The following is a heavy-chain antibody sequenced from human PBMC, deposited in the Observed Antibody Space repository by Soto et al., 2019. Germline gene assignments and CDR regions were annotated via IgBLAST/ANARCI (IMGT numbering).Heavy chain of an antibody. D-gene: IGHD6-13*01. CDR3: ARGRSSSWYVSPTRNWFDP. Sequence: SETMSLTSTVSGGYISSGCYYWSWIRKPPGKGLEWIGYIYYSGSTYYNPSLKSRVTISVDTSKNQFSLKLSSVTAADTAVYYCARGRSSSWYVSPTRNWFDPWGQGTLVTV. J-gene: IGHJ5*02. CDR2: IYYSGST. V-gene: IGHV4-30-4*01. CDR1: GGYISSGCYY.